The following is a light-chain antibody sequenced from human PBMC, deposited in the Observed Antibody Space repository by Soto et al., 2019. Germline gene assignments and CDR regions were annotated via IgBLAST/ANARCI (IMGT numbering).Light chain of an antibody. CDR2: GAS. CDR1: QSASSSY. V-gene: IGKV3-20*01. CDR3: QHYARSVGT. J-gene: IGKJ1*01. Sequence: EIVLTQSPGTLSLSPGERATVSCRASQSASSSYFAWYQQKPGQAPRLLISGASNRATGIPDRFRGSGSGTDFTLTIIRLEPEYFPVYYCQHYARSVGTCGQGTSVEIK.